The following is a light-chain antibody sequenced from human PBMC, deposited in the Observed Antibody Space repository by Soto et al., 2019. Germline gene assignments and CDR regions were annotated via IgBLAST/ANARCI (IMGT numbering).Light chain of an antibody. CDR2: EVS. V-gene: IGLV2-8*01. CDR1: SSDVGGYNY. J-gene: IGLJ2*01. CDR3: SSYGGTNSLKV. Sequence: ALTQPPSASGSPGQSVTISCTGTSSDVGGYNYVSWYQQHPGKAPKVMMYEVSKRPSGVPDRFSGSKSGNTASLTVSGLQAEDEADYYCSSYGGTNSLKVFGGGTKLTVL.